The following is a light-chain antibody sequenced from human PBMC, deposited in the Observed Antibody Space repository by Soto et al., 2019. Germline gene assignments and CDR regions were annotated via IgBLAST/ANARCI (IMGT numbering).Light chain of an antibody. J-gene: IGKJ1*01. CDR2: DAS. CDR1: QSISDR. Sequence: DIQMTQSPSTLSASVGDRVTIACRASQSISDRLAWYKQKAGEAPKVLIIDASSLESGVPSRFSGSGSGTEVSLTINNVQPDDFATYYCPHYGYLWTFGQGTKVEV. CDR3: PHYGYLWT. V-gene: IGKV1-5*01.